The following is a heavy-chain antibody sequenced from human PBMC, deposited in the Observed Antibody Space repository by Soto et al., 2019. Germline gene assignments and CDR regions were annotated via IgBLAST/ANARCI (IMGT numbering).Heavy chain of an antibody. D-gene: IGHD4-4*01. CDR3: ARDLRVTTVYYYGMDV. CDR1: GYTFTSYG. Sequence: SCQASGYTFTSYGISWVRQATGKGLEWVSAIGTAGDTYYPGSVKGRFTISRENAKNSLYLQMNSLRAEDTAVYYCARDLRVTTVYYYGMDVWGKGTTVTVSS. J-gene: IGHJ6*04. CDR2: IGTAGDT. V-gene: IGHV3-13*01.